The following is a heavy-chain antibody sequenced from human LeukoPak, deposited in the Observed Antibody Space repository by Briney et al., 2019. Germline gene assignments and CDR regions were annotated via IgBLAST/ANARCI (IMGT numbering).Heavy chain of an antibody. CDR1: GGSINSYF. CDR3: ARGCSSTSCYYYYGMDV. D-gene: IGHD2-2*01. Sequence: SETLSLTCSVSGGSINSYFWSWIRQPPGKGLEWIGYIYYSGSTNYNPSLESRVTISVDTSKNQFSLKLSSVTAADTAVYYCARGCSSTSCYYYYGMDVWGQGTTVTVSS. J-gene: IGHJ6*02. CDR2: IYYSGST. V-gene: IGHV4-59*01.